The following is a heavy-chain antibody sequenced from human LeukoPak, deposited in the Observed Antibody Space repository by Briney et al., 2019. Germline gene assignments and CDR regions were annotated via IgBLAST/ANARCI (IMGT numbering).Heavy chain of an antibody. D-gene: IGHD3-16*01. J-gene: IGHJ4*02. V-gene: IGHV3-48*02. CDR3: ARGTYDYVADY. CDR1: GFTFNKYN. Sequence: GGSLRLSCAASGFTFNKYNMNWIRQAPGKGLEWVAYISSDSRNTIYYADSVKGRFTISRDPAENSVYLQMSSLRDEDTAVYYCARGTYDYVADYWGQGTLVTVSS. CDR2: ISSDSRNTI.